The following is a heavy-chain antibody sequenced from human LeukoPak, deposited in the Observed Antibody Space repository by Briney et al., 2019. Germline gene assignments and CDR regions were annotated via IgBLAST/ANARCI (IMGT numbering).Heavy chain of an antibody. V-gene: IGHV3-30*02. Sequence: GGSLRLSCAASGFTFSSYGMHWVRQAPGKGLEWVAFIRYDGSNKYYADSVKGRFTIPRDNSKNTLYLQMNSLRAEDTAVYYCAKEPAATYYYYYMDVWGKGTTVTVSS. CDR1: GFTFSSYG. J-gene: IGHJ6*03. CDR3: AKEPAATYYYYYMDV. CDR2: IRYDGSNK. D-gene: IGHD2-2*01.